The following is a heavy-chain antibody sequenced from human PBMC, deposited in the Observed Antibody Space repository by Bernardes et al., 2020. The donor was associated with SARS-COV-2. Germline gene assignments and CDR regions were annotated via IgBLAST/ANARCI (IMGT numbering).Heavy chain of an antibody. J-gene: IGHJ5*02. V-gene: IGHV3-23*05. D-gene: IGHD1-26*01. CDR3: ARPNSGSYSNWFDP. CDR2: ISGAGLNN. CDR1: GFTFSNFL. Sequence: GGSLRLSCAASGFTFSNFLFSWFRQAPGKGLEWVSAISGAGLNNYYGDSLRGRFTISRDNSKNTLYLQMNSLRAEDTAVYYCARPNSGSYSNWFDPWGQGTLVTVSS.